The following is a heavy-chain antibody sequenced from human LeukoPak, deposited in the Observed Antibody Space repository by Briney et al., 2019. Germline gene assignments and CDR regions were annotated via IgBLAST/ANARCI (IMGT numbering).Heavy chain of an antibody. Sequence: ASVKVSCKASGGTFSSYAISWARQAPGQGLEWMGRIIPILGIANYAQKFQGRVTITADKSTSTAYMELSSLRSEDTAVYYCACGGYYDFWSGQMDYYYYGMDVWGQGTTVTVSS. V-gene: IGHV1-69*04. CDR2: IIPILGIA. CDR3: ACGGYYDFWSGQMDYYYYGMDV. CDR1: GGTFSSYA. D-gene: IGHD3-3*01. J-gene: IGHJ6*02.